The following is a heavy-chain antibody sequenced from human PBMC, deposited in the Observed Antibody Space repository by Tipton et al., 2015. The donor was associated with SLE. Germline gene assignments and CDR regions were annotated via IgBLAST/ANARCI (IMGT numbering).Heavy chain of an antibody. V-gene: IGHV4-61*09. CDR1: GGSISSGSYY. CDR2: IYTSGST. J-gene: IGHJ5*02. Sequence: LRLSCTVSGGSISSGSYYWSWIRQPAGKGLEWIGHIYTSGSTNYNPSLKSRVTISVDTSKNQFSLKLSSVTAADTAVYYCAGAKMFRVVRLGRVAPWGQLTLFSVS. D-gene: IGHD3-10*01. CDR3: AGAKMFRVVRLGRVAP.